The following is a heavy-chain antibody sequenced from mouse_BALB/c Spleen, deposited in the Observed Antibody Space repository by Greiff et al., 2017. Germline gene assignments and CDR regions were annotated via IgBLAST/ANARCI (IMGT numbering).Heavy chain of an antibody. D-gene: IGHD2-1*01. CDR3: ARDGNYPFDD. V-gene: IGHV14-4*02. J-gene: IGHJ2*01. Sequence: EVQLQQSGAELVRSGASVKLSCTASGFNIKDYYMHWVKQRPEQGLEWIGWIDPENGDTEYAPKFQGKATMTADTSSNTAYLQLSSLTSEDTAVYYFARDGNYPFDDWGQGTTLTVSS. CDR1: GFNIKDYY. CDR2: IDPENGDT.